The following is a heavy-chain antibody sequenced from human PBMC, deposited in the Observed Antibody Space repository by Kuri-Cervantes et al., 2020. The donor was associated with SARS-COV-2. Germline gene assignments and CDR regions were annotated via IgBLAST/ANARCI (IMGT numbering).Heavy chain of an antibody. V-gene: IGHV2-5*02. J-gene: IGHJ5*02. CDR3: ARKEYYEFWSSHTMSWFDA. Sequence: SGVTLVNLQQTNTVISAFSGVTLTTSGVGVGWIRQPPGKALEWLALIYWDDDKRYSPSLKSRLTITKDTSKNQVVLTMTNMDPVDTATYYCARKEYYEFWSSHTMSWFDAWSQGTLVTVSS. D-gene: IGHD3-3*01. CDR2: IYWDDDK. CDR1: GVTLTTSGVG.